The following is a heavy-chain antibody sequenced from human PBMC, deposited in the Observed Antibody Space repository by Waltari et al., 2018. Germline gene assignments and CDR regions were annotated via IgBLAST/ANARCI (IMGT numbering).Heavy chain of an antibody. CDR3: ARNAYCGGDCYPPYYYYMDV. D-gene: IGHD2-21*01. Sequence: QVQLQESGPGLVKPSETLSLTCTVSGGSFSSYYWSWIRQPPGKGLEWIGYIYYSGSTNYNPSLKSRVTISVDTSKNQFSLKLSSVTAADTAVYYCARNAYCGGDCYPPYYYYMDVWGKGTTVTVSS. CDR1: GGSFSSYY. J-gene: IGHJ6*03. CDR2: IYYSGST. V-gene: IGHV4-59*01.